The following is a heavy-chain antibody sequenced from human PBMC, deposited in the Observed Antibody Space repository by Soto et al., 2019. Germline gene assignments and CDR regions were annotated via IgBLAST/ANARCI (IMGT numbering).Heavy chain of an antibody. Sequence: EVQLLESGGGLVQPGGSLRLSCAASGFSFSTYAMSWVRQAPGKGLEWVSSICGSGGNTYYAASVKGRFTISRDNSQNTLYLQMNSLRAEDTAIYYCAKVISGASCYDAFDIWGQGTMVTVSS. CDR3: AKVISGASCYDAFDI. V-gene: IGHV3-23*01. D-gene: IGHD2-15*01. J-gene: IGHJ3*02. CDR2: ICGSGGNT. CDR1: GFSFSTYA.